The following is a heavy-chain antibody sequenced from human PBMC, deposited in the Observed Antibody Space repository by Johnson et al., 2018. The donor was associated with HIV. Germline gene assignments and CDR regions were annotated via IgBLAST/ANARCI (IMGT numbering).Heavy chain of an antibody. Sequence: EVQLVESGGGLVKPGGSLRLSCAASGFTFTNAWMSWVRQAPGKGLEWVGRIKSKTDGGTTDYAAPVKGRFTISRDDSKNTLYLQMNSLKTEDKAVYYCTTDRSHYDFWSGYSKDTFDIWGQGTMVTVSS. D-gene: IGHD3-3*01. CDR2: IKSKTDGGTT. CDR1: GFTFTNAW. J-gene: IGHJ3*02. CDR3: TTDRSHYDFWSGYSKDTFDI. V-gene: IGHV3-15*01.